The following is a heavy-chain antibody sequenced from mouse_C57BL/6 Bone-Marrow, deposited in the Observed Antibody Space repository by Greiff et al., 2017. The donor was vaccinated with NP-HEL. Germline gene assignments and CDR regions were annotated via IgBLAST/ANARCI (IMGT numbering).Heavy chain of an antibody. V-gene: IGHV14-2*01. D-gene: IGHD1-1*01. CDR2: IDPEDGET. CDR3: AGGYCGSSYDYAMDY. CDR1: GFTITDYY. J-gene: IGHJ4*01. Sequence: VQLQQSGAELVKPGASVKLSCTASGFTITDYYMHWVKQRTEQGLEWIGRIDPEDGETKYAPKFQGKATITADTSSNTAYLQLSSLTSEDTAVYYCAGGYCGSSYDYAMDYWGQGTSVTVSS.